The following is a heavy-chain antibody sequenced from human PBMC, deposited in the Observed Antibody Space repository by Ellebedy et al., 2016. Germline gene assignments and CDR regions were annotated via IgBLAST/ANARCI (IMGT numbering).Heavy chain of an antibody. CDR1: GYTFTSYW. V-gene: IGHV5-51*01. CDR2: IYPGDSDT. CDR3: ARRDYGGNLDY. D-gene: IGHD4-23*01. Sequence: ASVKVSCKASGYTFTSYWIGWVRQMPGKGLEWMGIIYPGDSDTRYSPSFQGQVTISADKSISTAYLQWSSLKASDTAMYYCARRDYGGNLDYWGQGTLVTVSS. J-gene: IGHJ4*02.